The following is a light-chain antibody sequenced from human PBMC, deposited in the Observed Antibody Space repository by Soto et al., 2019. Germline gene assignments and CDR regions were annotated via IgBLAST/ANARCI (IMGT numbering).Light chain of an antibody. CDR1: QSVLYSSNNKNY. J-gene: IGKJ1*01. CDR2: WAS. Sequence: DIVLTQSPDSLAVSLGERATINCRSSQSVLYSSNNKNYLAWYQQKPGQPPKPLIYWASTRESGVPDRFSGSGSGADFTLTTSSLQAEDVAVYYCQQYYITPQTFGQGTKVEIK. CDR3: QQYYITPQT. V-gene: IGKV4-1*01.